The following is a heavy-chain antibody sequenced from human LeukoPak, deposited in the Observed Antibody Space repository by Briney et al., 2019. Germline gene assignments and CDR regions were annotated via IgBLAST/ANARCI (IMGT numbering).Heavy chain of an antibody. D-gene: IGHD3-22*01. CDR2: IYDSGST. CDR3: ARVKGYYDSSSYRYHFYGMDV. V-gene: IGHV4-59*01. Sequence: SETLSLTCTVSGGSISSYYWSWIRQPPGKGLEWIGYIYDSGSTNYNPSLKNRVTISVDTSKNQFSLKLSSVTAADTAVYYCARVKGYYDSSSYRYHFYGMDVWGQGTTVTVSS. J-gene: IGHJ6*02. CDR1: GGSISSYY.